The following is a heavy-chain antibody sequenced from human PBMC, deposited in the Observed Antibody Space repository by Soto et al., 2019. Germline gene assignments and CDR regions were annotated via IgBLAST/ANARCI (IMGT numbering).Heavy chain of an antibody. D-gene: IGHD6-19*01. Sequence: QVQLVQSGAEVKKPGASVKVSCKASGYTFTSYAMHLVRQAPGQRLEWMGWINAGNGNTKNLQKFQGRVTITRDTSASTADRELSSLRSEDTAVYYCARVIGGWYYFDYWGQGTLVTVSS. V-gene: IGHV1-3*01. J-gene: IGHJ4*02. CDR1: GYTFTSYA. CDR3: ARVIGGWYYFDY. CDR2: INAGNGNT.